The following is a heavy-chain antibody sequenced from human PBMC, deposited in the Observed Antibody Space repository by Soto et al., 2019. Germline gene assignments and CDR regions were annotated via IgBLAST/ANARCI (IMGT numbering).Heavy chain of an antibody. Sequence: SETLSLTCTVSGGSISSYYWSWIRQPPGKGLEWIGYIYYSGSTNYNPSLKSRVTISVDTSKNQFSLKLSSVTAVDTAVNYCARDYGSGSRYYYYYGMDVWGQGTTVTVSS. J-gene: IGHJ6*02. V-gene: IGHV4-59*01. D-gene: IGHD3-10*01. CDR2: IYYSGST. CDR3: ARDYGSGSRYYYYYGMDV. CDR1: GGSISSYY.